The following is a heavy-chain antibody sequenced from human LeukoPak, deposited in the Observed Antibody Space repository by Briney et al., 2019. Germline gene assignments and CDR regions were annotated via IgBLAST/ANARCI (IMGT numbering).Heavy chain of an antibody. Sequence: PGGSLRLSCAASGFTFSSYAMHWVRQAPGKGLKWVAVISYDGSNKYYADSVKGRFTISRDNSKNTLYLQMNSLRAEDTAVYYCARDAYTYYYGSGSHFDYWGQGTLVTVSS. CDR1: GFTFSSYA. CDR2: ISYDGSNK. J-gene: IGHJ4*02. CDR3: ARDAYTYYYGSGSHFDY. D-gene: IGHD3-10*01. V-gene: IGHV3-30*04.